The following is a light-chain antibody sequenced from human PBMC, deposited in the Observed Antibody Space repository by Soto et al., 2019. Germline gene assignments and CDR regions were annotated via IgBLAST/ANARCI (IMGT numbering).Light chain of an antibody. CDR2: GTS. Sequence: EIVLTQSPGTLSLSPGERAIFSCRASQSVSSYSLAWYKQKPGQAPRLVMYGTSNRATGIPARSSGSGSGTDFTLAISSLEPEDFAVYYCQQYGSSPRTFGQGSTGDIK. CDR1: QSVSSYS. V-gene: IGKV3-20*01. CDR3: QQYGSSPRT. J-gene: IGKJ1*01.